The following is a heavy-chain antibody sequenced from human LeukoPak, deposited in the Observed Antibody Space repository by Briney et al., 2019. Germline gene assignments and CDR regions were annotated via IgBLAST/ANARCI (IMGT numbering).Heavy chain of an antibody. CDR1: GFTFSSYS. CDR3: ARDGWYSSSWLFDY. CDR2: IKQDGSEK. Sequence: GGSLRLSCAASGFTFSSYSMNWVRQAPGKGLEWVANIKQDGSEKYYVDSVKGRFTISRDNAKNSLYLQMNSLRAEDTAVYYCARDGWYSSSWLFDYWGQGTLVTVSS. V-gene: IGHV3-7*01. J-gene: IGHJ4*02. D-gene: IGHD6-13*01.